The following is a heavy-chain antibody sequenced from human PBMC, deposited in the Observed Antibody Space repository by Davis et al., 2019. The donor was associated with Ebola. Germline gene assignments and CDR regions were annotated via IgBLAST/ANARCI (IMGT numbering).Heavy chain of an antibody. Sequence: AASVQVFCKASGYTFTSYAMHWVRQVPGQRLEWMGWINAGNGNTKYSQKFQGRVTITRDTSASTAYMELSSLRSEDTAVYYCAREGGIAAAQGGMDVWGKGTTVTVSS. V-gene: IGHV1-3*01. CDR2: INAGNGNT. CDR1: GYTFTSYA. J-gene: IGHJ6*04. D-gene: IGHD6-13*01. CDR3: AREGGIAAAQGGMDV.